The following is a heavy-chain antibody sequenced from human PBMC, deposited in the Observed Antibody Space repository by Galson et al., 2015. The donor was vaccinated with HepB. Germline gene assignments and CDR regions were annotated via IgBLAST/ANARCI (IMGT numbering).Heavy chain of an antibody. CDR2: IWYDGSNA. D-gene: IGHD3-3*01. Sequence: LRLSCAASGFTFSAYGMYWVRQAPGKGLDWVAVIWYDGSNAYYGGSLRDRFTISRDNSKNTLYLQMNSLRDEDTAVYYCARDRDYDFLSAFYAMDVWGQGTTVTVSS. CDR1: GFTFSAYG. CDR3: ARDRDYDFLSAFYAMDV. J-gene: IGHJ6*02. V-gene: IGHV3-33*01.